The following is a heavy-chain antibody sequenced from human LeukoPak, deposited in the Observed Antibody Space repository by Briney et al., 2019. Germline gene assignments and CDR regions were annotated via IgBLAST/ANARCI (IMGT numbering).Heavy chain of an antibody. CDR2: IGAYNGNT. CDR1: GYIFTNYG. D-gene: IGHD6-13*01. J-gene: IGHJ5*02. CDR3: ARLPTIAAPAWTYQPFDP. V-gene: IGHV1-18*04. Sequence: ASVKVSCKPSGYIFTNYGINWVRQAPGQGLEWMGWIGAYNGNTKYAQKLQGRVTMTTDTSTSTAYMELRSLRSDDTAVYYCARLPTIAAPAWTYQPFDPWGQGTLVTVSS.